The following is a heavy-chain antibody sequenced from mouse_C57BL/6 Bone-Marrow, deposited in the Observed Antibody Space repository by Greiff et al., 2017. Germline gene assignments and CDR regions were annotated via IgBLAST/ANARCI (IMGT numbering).Heavy chain of an antibody. CDR3: ARILTGTNFDY. J-gene: IGHJ2*01. Sequence: QVQLQQSGAELARPGASVKMSCKASGYTFTSYTMHWVKRRPGQGLEWIGYINPSSGYTKYNQKFKDKATLTADKSSSTAYMQLSILTSEDSAVYYCARILTGTNFDYWGQGTTLTVSS. D-gene: IGHD4-1*01. CDR2: INPSSGYT. CDR1: GYTFTSYT. V-gene: IGHV1-4*01.